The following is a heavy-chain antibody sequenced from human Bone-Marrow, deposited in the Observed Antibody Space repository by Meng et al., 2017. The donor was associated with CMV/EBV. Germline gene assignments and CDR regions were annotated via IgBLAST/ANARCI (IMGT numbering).Heavy chain of an antibody. D-gene: IGHD3-3*01. CDR2: IIPIFDTA. CDR1: GGTFSSYA. J-gene: IGHJ6*02. Sequence: SVKVSCKASGGTFSSYAITWVRQAPGQGLEWMGGIIPIFDTADYAQKFQGRVTITLEESTSTAYMELSSLRSEDTAVYYCARAVLRFLEWPSDYYYGMDVWGQGTTVTVSS. V-gene: IGHV1-69*13. CDR3: ARAVLRFLEWPSDYYYGMDV.